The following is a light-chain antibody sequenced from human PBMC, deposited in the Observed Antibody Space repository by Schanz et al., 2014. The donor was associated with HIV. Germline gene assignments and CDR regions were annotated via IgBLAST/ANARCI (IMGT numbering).Light chain of an antibody. V-gene: IGLV2-14*03. Sequence: QSALTQPPSASGSPGQSVTISCTGTSRDIGSYNFVSWYQHHPGKAPKLMIYDVSNRPSGVSSRFSGSKSGNTASLTISGLQDEDEADYYCCAYTPTSTYVFGAGTKLTVL. CDR1: SRDIGSYNF. CDR3: CAYTPTSTYV. CDR2: DVS. J-gene: IGLJ1*01.